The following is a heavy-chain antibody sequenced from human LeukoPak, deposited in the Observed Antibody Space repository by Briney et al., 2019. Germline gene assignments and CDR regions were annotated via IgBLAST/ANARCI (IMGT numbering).Heavy chain of an antibody. Sequence: PSETLSLTCTVSGGSISSYYWSWIRQPPGKGLEGMGYIYYSGSTNYNPSLKSRVTISVDTSKNQFSLKLSSVTAADTAVYYCARVSIIASSHYYYGMDVWGQGTTVTVSS. CDR1: GGSISSYY. CDR2: IYYSGST. D-gene: IGHD2-21*01. V-gene: IGHV4-59*01. J-gene: IGHJ6*02. CDR3: ARVSIIASSHYYYGMDV.